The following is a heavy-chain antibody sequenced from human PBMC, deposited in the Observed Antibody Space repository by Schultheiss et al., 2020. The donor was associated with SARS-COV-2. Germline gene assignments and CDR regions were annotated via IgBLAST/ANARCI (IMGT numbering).Heavy chain of an antibody. D-gene: IGHD2-2*01. J-gene: IGHJ6*02. Sequence: GGSLRLSCAASGFTFSTYTMHWVRQAPGKGLEWVAAISFDGSNKYYADSVKGRFTISRDNSKKTLYLQMNSLRAEDTAVYYCASCGASCHYYGMDVWGQGTTVTVSS. CDR1: GFTFSTYT. CDR3: ASCGASCHYYGMDV. CDR2: ISFDGSNK. V-gene: IGHV3-30*07.